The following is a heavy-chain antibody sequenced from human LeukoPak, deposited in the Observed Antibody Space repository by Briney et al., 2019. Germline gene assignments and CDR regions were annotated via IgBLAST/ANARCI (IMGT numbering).Heavy chain of an antibody. V-gene: IGHV3-23*01. Sequence: PGGSLRLSCGASGITFSRFPMTWVRQGPGKGLEWIAVVSNDGDTTYYADSVKGRFTIFRDNSKNTVFLQMNSLGAEDTAVYYCASKRGGRYPFDYWGQGTLVTVSS. CDR3: ASKRGGRYPFDY. J-gene: IGHJ4*02. D-gene: IGHD2-15*01. CDR1: GITFSRFP. CDR2: VSNDGDTT.